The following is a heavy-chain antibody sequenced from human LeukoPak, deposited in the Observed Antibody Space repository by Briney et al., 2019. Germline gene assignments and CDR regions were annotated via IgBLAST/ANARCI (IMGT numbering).Heavy chain of an antibody. CDR1: GFTVSSNC. J-gene: IGHJ4*02. D-gene: IGHD3-22*01. CDR2: IYSDGST. CDR3: AGQLGRSGHSY. Sequence: PGGSLRLSCAASGFTVSSNCMSWVRQAPGKGLEWVSIIYSDGSTSYADSVTGRFTISRDNSKNALYLQMNSLRAEDTAVYYCAGQLGRSGHSYWGQGAQVTVSS. V-gene: IGHV3-66*04.